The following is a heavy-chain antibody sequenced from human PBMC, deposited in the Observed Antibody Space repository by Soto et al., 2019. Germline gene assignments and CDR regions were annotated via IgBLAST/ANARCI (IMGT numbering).Heavy chain of an antibody. J-gene: IGHJ6*02. CDR2: IIPIFGTA. CDR3: ASRDGIAVAGFNYYGMDV. V-gene: IGHV1-69*13. Sequence: SVKVSCKASGGTFSSYAISWVRQAPGQGLEWMGGIIPIFGTANYAQKFQGRVTITADESTSTAYMELSSLRSEDAAVYYCASRDGIAVAGFNYYGMDVWGQGTTVTVSS. CDR1: GGTFSSYA. D-gene: IGHD6-19*01.